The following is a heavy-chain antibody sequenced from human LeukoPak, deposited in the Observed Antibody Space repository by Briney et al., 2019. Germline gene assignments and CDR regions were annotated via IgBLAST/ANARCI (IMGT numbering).Heavy chain of an antibody. V-gene: IGHV4-34*01. J-gene: IGHJ4*02. D-gene: IGHD1-26*01. CDR2: INHSGST. Sequence: SETLSLTCAVYGGSFSGYYWSWIRQPPGKGLEWIGEINHSGSTNYNPSLKSRVTISVDTSKNQFSLKLSSVTAADTAVYYCARGRSGSSWTDYWGQGTLVTVSS. CDR3: ARGRSGSSWTDY. CDR1: GGSFSGYY.